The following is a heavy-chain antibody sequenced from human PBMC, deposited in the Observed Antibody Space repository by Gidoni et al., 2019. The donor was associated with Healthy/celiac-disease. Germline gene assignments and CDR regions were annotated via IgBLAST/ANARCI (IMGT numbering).Heavy chain of an antibody. CDR2: ISGSGGST. Sequence: EVQLLESGGGLVQPGGSLRLSCAASGFTFRSYAMGWVRQAPGKGLEWVTAISGSGGSTYYADSVKGRFTISRDNSKNTLYLQMNSLRAEDTAVYYCAKGHSGSHGWGAFDIWGQGTMVTVSS. V-gene: IGHV3-23*01. CDR1: GFTFRSYA. D-gene: IGHD1-26*01. CDR3: AKGHSGSHGWGAFDI. J-gene: IGHJ3*02.